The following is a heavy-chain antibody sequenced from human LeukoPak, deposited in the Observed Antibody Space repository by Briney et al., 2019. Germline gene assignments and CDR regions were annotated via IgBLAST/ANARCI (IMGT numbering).Heavy chain of an antibody. CDR3: ARKGTRYFKSDV. CDR1: GGSVSSGSYY. V-gene: IGHV4-61*01. CDR2: IYYSGST. Sequence: SETLSLTCTVSGGSVSSGSYYWSWIRQPPGKGLEWIGYIYYSGSTNYNPSLKSRVTISVDTSKNQFSLKLSSVTAADTAVYYCARKGTRYFKSDVWGKGTTVTVSS. D-gene: IGHD3-9*01. J-gene: IGHJ6*04.